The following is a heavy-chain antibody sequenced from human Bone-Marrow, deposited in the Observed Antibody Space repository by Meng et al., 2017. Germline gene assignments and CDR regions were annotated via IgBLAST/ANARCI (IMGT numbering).Heavy chain of an antibody. V-gene: IGHV1-18*01. D-gene: IGHD1-1*01. CDR2: ISAYNGNK. J-gene: IGHJ4*02. Sequence: QGQVGKAGAEVKKPGASVKASCKASGYTFTSYGISGVRQAPGQGLEWMGWISAYNGNKNYAQKLQGRVTMTTDTSTSTAYMELRSLRSDDTAVYYCARGTGTTVGSWLDYWGQGTLVTVSS. CDR1: GYTFTSYG. CDR3: ARGTGTTVGSWLDY.